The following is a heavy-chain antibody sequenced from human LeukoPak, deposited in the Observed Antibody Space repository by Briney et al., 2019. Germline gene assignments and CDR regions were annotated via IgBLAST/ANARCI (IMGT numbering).Heavy chain of an antibody. D-gene: IGHD3-10*01. CDR3: ARDGGSGCFDY. CDR2: IIPIFGTA. V-gene: IGHV1-69*13. J-gene: IGHJ4*02. CDR1: GGTFSSYA. Sequence: GASVKASCKASGGTFSSYAISWVRQAPGQGLEWMGGIIPIFGTANYAQKFQGRVTITADESTSTAYMELSSLRSEDTAVYYCARDGGSGCFDYWGQGTLVTVSS.